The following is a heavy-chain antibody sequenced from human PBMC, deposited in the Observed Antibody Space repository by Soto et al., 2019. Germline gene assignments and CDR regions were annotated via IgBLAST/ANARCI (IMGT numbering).Heavy chain of an antibody. V-gene: IGHV3-23*01. D-gene: IGHD3-10*01. Sequence: GGSLRLSCVASGLTFGSRAMSWVRQAPGEGLQWVSTITDTGGDAKYADSVRGRFVISRDNSKKTLYLQMTSLTAEDSAMYFCARGSTDSYPGSRIFDFWGWGTLVTVSS. J-gene: IGHJ4*02. CDR3: ARGSTDSYPGSRIFDF. CDR2: ITDTGGDA. CDR1: GLTFGSRA.